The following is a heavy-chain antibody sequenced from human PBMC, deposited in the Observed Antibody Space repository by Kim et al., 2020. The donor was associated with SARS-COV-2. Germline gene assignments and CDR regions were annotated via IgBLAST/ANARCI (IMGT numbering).Heavy chain of an antibody. CDR3: ANHQGSRDGYNHRTTRSEKFDY. CDR1: GFTFSSYG. D-gene: IGHD5-12*01. Sequence: GGSLRLSCAASGFTFSSYGMHWVRQAPGKGLEWVAVISYDGSNKYYADSVKGRFTISRDNSKNTLYLQMNSLRAEDTAVYYCANHQGSRDGYNHRTTRSEKFDYWGQGTLVTVSS. V-gene: IGHV3-30*18. J-gene: IGHJ4*02. CDR2: ISYDGSNK.